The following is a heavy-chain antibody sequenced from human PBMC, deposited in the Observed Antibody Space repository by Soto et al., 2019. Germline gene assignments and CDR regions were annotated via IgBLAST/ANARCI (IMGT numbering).Heavy chain of an antibody. CDR1: GYTFSDYA. CDR3: VRCYCSVGSCYACWHFDL. J-gene: IGHJ2*01. CDR2: ISASTRNT. Sequence: QVQLVQSGGEVKKPGASVKVSCQASGYTFSDYAIIWVRQAPGQGLEWMGWISASTRNTDQAQNFQGRVSMTLDTSTNTAYTELRSLRSDDTAVYYCVRCYCSVGSCYACWHFDLWGRCTLVTVSS. V-gene: IGHV1-18*01. D-gene: IGHD2-15*01.